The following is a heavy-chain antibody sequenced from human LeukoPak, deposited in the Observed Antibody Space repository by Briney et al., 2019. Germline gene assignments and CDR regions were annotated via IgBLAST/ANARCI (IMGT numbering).Heavy chain of an antibody. D-gene: IGHD1-7*01. CDR1: GGSISSGDYY. CDR2: IYYSGST. CDR3: ARGTTDWFDP. J-gene: IGHJ5*02. V-gene: IGHV4-30-4*01. Sequence: KASETLSLTCTVSGGSISSGDYYWIWIRQPPGKGLEWIGYIYYSGSTYYNPSLKSRVTISVDTSKTQFSLKLSSVTAADTAVYYCARGTTDWFDPWGQGTLVTVSS.